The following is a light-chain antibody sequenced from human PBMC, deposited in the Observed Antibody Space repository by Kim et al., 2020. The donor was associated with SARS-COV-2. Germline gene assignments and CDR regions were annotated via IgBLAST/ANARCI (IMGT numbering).Light chain of an antibody. CDR1: QSVKNN. J-gene: IGKJ4*01. Sequence: IVMTQSPATLSVSPGEGVTLSCRADQSVKNNLAWYQQQPGQAPRLLIHGAFSRAAGVPARFSGSGSGTEFTLTISSLQSEDSAVYYWKQYNDWPLITFGGGTKGDIK. CDR3: KQYNDWPLIT. V-gene: IGKV3-15*01. CDR2: GAF.